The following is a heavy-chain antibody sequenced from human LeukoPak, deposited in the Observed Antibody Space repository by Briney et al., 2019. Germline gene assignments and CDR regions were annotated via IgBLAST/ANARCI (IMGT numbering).Heavy chain of an antibody. CDR1: GGSISSYF. J-gene: IGHJ4*02. CDR2: ISNTGIT. V-gene: IGHV4-59*01. CDR3: AKASVTTAVLFDS. Sequence: SETLSLTCTVSGGSISSYFWNWIRQPPGQGLEWIGYISNTGITKYNPSLKSRVAISADTSKNQFFLNLNSVTAADTAVYYCAKASVTTAVLFDSWGQGTLVAVSS. D-gene: IGHD4-23*01.